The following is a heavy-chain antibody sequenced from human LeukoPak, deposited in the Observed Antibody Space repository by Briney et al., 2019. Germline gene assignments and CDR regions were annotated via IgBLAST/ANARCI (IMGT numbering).Heavy chain of an antibody. D-gene: IGHD3-3*01. CDR3: ARDLRFLEWLLYY. CDR2: IYTSGST. Sequence: PSETLSLTCTVSGGSISSSSYYWGWIRQPPGKGLEWIGRIYTSGSTNYNPSLKSRVTISVDTSKNQFSLKLSSVTAADTAVYYCARDLRFLEWLLYYWGQGTLVTVSS. CDR1: GGSISSSSYY. V-gene: IGHV4-39*07. J-gene: IGHJ4*02.